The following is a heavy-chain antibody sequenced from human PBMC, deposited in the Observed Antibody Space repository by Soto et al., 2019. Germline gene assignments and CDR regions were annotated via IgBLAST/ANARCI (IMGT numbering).Heavy chain of an antibody. J-gene: IGHJ3*01. CDR3: ARGIN. CDR1: GYTFTSYD. V-gene: IGHV1-8*01. CDR2: MNPNSGKT. Sequence: QVQLVQSGAEVKRPGASVRVSCKASGYTFTSYDINWVRQATGQGLEWLGWMNPNSGKTGYAQKFQGRITLTRSTSTSTAYMELTSLRYEDTAVYYCARGINWGDGTMVTVSS.